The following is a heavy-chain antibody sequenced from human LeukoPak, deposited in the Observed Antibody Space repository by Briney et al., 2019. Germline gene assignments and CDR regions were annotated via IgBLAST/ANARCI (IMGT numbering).Heavy chain of an antibody. CDR2: IGSSGGGI. V-gene: IGHV3-23*01. CDR1: GFTFSTYT. Sequence: PGGSLRLSCSASGFTFSTYTMYWVRHPPGKRLEWVSIIGSSGGGIHYADSVKGRFTISRDNSKNALYLQMNSLRVEDTAVYYCAIDPNWGTHSWGQGVLVTVSS. D-gene: IGHD7-27*01. J-gene: IGHJ4*02. CDR3: AIDPNWGTHS.